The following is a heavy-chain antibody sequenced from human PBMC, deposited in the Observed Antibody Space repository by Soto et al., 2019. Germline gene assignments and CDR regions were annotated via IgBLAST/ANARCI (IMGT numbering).Heavy chain of an antibody. CDR1: GFTFSSYA. CDR2: ISGSGGST. Sequence: VQLLESGGGLVQPGGSLRLSCAASGFTFSSYAMSWVRQAPGKGLEWVSAISGSGGSTYYADSVKGRFTISRDNSKNTLYLQMNSLRAEDTAVYYCAKDPYIVVVPAARYYMDVWGKGTTVTVSS. CDR3: AKDPYIVVVPAARYYMDV. V-gene: IGHV3-23*01. D-gene: IGHD2-2*01. J-gene: IGHJ6*03.